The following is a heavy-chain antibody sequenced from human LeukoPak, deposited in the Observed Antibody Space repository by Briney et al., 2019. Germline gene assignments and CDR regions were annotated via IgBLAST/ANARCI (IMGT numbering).Heavy chain of an antibody. CDR1: GGTFSSYA. CDR2: IITIFGTA. D-gene: IGHD4-11*01. J-gene: IGHJ4*02. Sequence: ASVKVSCKASGGTFSSYAISWVRQAPGQGLEWMGRIITIFGTANYAQKFQGRVTITTDESTSTAYMERSSLKSEDPAVYYCACYSTHFDYWGQGTLVTVSS. CDR3: ACYSTHFDY. V-gene: IGHV1-69*05.